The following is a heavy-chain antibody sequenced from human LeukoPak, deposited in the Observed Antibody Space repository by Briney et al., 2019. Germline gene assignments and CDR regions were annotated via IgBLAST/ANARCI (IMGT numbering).Heavy chain of an antibody. D-gene: IGHD2-8*01. CDR1: GFTFSSYA. J-gene: IGHJ5*02. CDR2: ISGSCGST. CDR3: EKDMLYEGDTEDHHWLDP. V-gene: IGHV3-23*01. Sequence: GGALRLSCAASGFTFSSYAMSWVRQAPWKGLEGVSAISGSCGSTYYADSVKGRFPISRDNSKNTVYLQMNSLRAEDPDVYYCEKDMLYEGDTEDHHWLDPWGQGTLVTVSS.